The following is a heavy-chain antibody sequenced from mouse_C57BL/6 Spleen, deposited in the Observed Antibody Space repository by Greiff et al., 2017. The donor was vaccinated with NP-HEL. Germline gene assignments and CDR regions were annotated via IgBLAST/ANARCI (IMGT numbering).Heavy chain of an antibody. J-gene: IGHJ4*01. CDR2: INPSNGGT. CDR1: GYTFTSYW. Sequence: VQLQQPGTELVKPGASVKLSCKASGYTFTSYWMHWVKQRPGQGLEWIGNINPSNGGTNYNEKFKSKATLTVDKSSSTAYMQLSSLTSEDSAVYYCARYRYYGSRGHYYAMDYWGQGTSVTVSS. CDR3: ARYRYYGSRGHYYAMDY. V-gene: IGHV1-53*01. D-gene: IGHD1-1*01.